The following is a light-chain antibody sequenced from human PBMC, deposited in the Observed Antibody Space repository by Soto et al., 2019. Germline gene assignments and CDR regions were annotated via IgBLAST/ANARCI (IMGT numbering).Light chain of an antibody. CDR3: QQYAGSTWT. J-gene: IGKJ1*01. CDR2: GAS. CDR1: QSVGGSF. V-gene: IGKV3-20*01. Sequence: EIVLTQSPGTLSLSPGERATLSCRASQSVGGSFLAWYQQKPGQAPRLLFFGASSRASGIPDRFSGSGSGTDFTLTISRLEPEDFAVYFCQQYAGSTWTFGPGTKVEIK.